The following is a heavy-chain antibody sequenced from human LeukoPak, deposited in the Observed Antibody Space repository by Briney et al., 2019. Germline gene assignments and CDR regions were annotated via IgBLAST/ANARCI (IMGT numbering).Heavy chain of an antibody. D-gene: IGHD6-13*01. CDR3: ARQPRTPNQQPVQINWFDP. J-gene: IGHJ5*02. Sequence: SQTLSPTCAISGDSVSSNSAAWNWIRQSPSRGLEWLGRTYYRSKWYNDYAVSVKSRITINPDTSKNQFSLQLNSVTPEDTAVYYCARQPRTPNQQPVQINWFDPWGQGTLVTVSS. V-gene: IGHV6-1*01. CDR1: GDSVSSNSAA. CDR2: TYYRSKWYN.